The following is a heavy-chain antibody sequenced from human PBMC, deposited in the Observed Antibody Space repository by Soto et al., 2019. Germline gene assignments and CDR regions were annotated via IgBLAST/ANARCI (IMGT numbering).Heavy chain of an antibody. V-gene: IGHV3-21*04. CDR3: ARHGAPWELLPPYYFDY. CDR1: GFTFSSYS. J-gene: IGHJ4*02. D-gene: IGHD1-26*01. CDR2: ISSSSSYI. Sequence: GGSLRLSCAASGFTFSSYSMNWVRQAPGKGLEWVSSISSSSSYIYYADSVKGRFTISRDNAKNSLYLQMNSLRAEDTAVYYCARHGAPWELLPPYYFDYRGQGTLVTVSS.